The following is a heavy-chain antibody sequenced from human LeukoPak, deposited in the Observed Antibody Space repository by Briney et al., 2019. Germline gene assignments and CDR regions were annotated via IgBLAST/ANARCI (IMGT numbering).Heavy chain of an antibody. CDR2: INPNSGDT. CDR1: GYTFTGYY. Sequence: GASVKVSCKASGYTFTGYYIQWVRQAPGQGLEWVGWINPNSGDTNYARKFQGWVTMTRDSSISTAYMELSRLRSDDTAVYYCARGREIEVVVTAPASMDVWGQGTTVTVSS. D-gene: IGHD2-15*01. CDR3: ARGREIEVVVTAPASMDV. J-gene: IGHJ6*02. V-gene: IGHV1-2*04.